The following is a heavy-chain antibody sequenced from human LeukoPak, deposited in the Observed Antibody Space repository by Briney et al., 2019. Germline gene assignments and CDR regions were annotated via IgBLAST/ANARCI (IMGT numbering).Heavy chain of an antibody. V-gene: IGHV4-59*01. Sequence: SETLSLTRTVSGGSISNYYWSWIRQPPGKGPEWIGYLYYSGSTNYNPSLKSRVTISGDTSKNQFSLKLTSVTAADTAVYYCARGLGSRYYFNSWGQGTLVTVSS. CDR1: GGSISNYY. CDR2: LYYSGST. CDR3: ARGLGSRYYFNS. D-gene: IGHD3-10*01. J-gene: IGHJ4*02.